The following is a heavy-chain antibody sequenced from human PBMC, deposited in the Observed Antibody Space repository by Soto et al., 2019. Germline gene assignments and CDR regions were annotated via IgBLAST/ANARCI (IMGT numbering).Heavy chain of an antibody. Sequence: QVQLQESGPGLLKPSETLSLTCSVSGGSISSYYWSWIRQPLGKGLEWIGYMYYSGSTTYNPSLKSRVTISVDTSRKQFSLRLSSVTAADTAVYYCARWGVCSSTNCYPDSWGQGTLVTVSS. CDR1: GGSISSYY. CDR2: MYYSGST. V-gene: IGHV4-59*08. J-gene: IGHJ4*02. D-gene: IGHD2-2*01. CDR3: ARWGVCSSTNCYPDS.